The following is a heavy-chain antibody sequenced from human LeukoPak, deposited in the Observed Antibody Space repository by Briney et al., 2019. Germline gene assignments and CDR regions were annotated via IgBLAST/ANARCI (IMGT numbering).Heavy chain of an antibody. Sequence: SETLSLTCTVSGDSISSYFWSWIRQSPGKGLEWIGYTHYSGSTSYNPSLTSRVTISLVTSKNQFYLKLSSVTASDTAFYYCARDQRRDYGDYFDNWGQGTQVTVSS. D-gene: IGHD3-16*01. CDR2: THYSGST. CDR1: GDSISSYF. CDR3: ARDQRRDYGDYFDN. V-gene: IGHV4-59*01. J-gene: IGHJ4*02.